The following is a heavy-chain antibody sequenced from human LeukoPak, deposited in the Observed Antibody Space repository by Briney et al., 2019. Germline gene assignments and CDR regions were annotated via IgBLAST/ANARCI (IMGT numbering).Heavy chain of an antibody. V-gene: IGHV3-7*01. CDR2: IKQDGSEK. CDR1: GFTFSGFW. CDR3: ARVQDWYFDL. Sequence: GGSLRLSCAVSGFTFSGFWMSRSRQAPGKGLEWVANIKQDGSEKYYVDSVKGRFTISRDNAKNSLYLQMNSLRAEDTAVYYCARVQDWYFDLWGRDILVTVSS. J-gene: IGHJ2*01.